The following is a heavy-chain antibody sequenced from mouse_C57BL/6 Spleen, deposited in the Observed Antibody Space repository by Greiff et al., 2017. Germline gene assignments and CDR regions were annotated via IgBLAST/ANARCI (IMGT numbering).Heavy chain of an antibody. Sequence: EVKLMESGGGLVKPGGSLKLSCAASGFTFSSYAMSWVRQTPEKRLEWVATISDGGSYTYYPDNVKGRFTISRDNAKNNLYLQMSHLKSEDTAMYYCARLGWPDYYAMDYWGQGTSVTVSS. V-gene: IGHV5-4*03. J-gene: IGHJ4*01. CDR2: ISDGGSYT. CDR1: GFTFSSYA. CDR3: ARLGWPDYYAMDY. D-gene: IGHD2-3*01.